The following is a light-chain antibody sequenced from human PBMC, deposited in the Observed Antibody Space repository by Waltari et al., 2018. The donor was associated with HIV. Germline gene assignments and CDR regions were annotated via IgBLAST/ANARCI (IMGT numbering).Light chain of an antibody. V-gene: IGLV2-14*03. CDR1: SSDVGGYIY. Sequence: QSALTQPASVSGSPGQSITISCTGTSSDVGGYIYVSWYQQHPGKAPKLMIYDVSNRPSVVSNRFSGSKSGNTASLTISGLQAEDEADYYCSSYTSSSTYVFGTGTKVTVL. CDR3: SSYTSSSTYV. CDR2: DVS. J-gene: IGLJ1*01.